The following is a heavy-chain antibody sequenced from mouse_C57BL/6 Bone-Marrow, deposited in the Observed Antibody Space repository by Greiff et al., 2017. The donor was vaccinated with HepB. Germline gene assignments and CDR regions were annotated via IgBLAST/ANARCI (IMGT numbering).Heavy chain of an antibody. J-gene: IGHJ3*01. CDR1: GFSLTSYG. Sequence: QVQLQQSGPGLVQPSQSLSITCPVSGFSLTSYGVHWVRQSPGKGLEWLGVIWSGGSTDYNAAFISRLSISKDNSKSQVFFKMNSLQADDTAIYYCARSLTRFAYWGQGTLVTVSA. CDR2: IWSGGST. V-gene: IGHV2-2*01. CDR3: ARSLTRFAY.